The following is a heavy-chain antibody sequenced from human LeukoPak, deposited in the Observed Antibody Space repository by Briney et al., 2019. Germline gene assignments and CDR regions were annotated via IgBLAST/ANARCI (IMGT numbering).Heavy chain of an antibody. Sequence: ASVKVSCKASGYTFTGYYMHWVRQAPGQGLEWMGIINPSGGSTSYAQKFQGRVTMTRDTSTGTFYMEVSSLRSEDTAVYYCARDPDLLTGYTLYSFDYWGLGTLVTASS. J-gene: IGHJ4*02. CDR1: GYTFTGYY. CDR3: ARDPDLLTGYTLYSFDY. CDR2: INPSGGST. D-gene: IGHD3-9*01. V-gene: IGHV1-46*01.